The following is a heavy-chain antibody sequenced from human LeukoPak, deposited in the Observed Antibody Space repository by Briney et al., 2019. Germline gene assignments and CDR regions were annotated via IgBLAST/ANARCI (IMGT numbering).Heavy chain of an antibody. D-gene: IGHD3-22*01. V-gene: IGHV3-64*04. Sequence: GGSLRLSCSASGFTFSSYAMHWVGQAPGKGLEYVSAISSNGGSTYYADSVKGRFTISRDNSKNTLCLQMNSLRAEDTAMFYCAREHSGYSDFDYWGQGTLVTVSS. CDR3: AREHSGYSDFDY. CDR1: GFTFSSYA. J-gene: IGHJ4*02. CDR2: ISSNGGST.